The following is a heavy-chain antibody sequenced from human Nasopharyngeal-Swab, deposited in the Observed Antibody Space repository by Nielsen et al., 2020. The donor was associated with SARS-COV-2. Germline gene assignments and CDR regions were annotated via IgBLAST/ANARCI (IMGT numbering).Heavy chain of an antibody. V-gene: IGHV4-39*01. CDR1: GGSISRSSYY. Sequence: SETLSLTCTVSGGSISRSSYYWGWIRQPPGKGLEWIGSIYYSGSTYYNPSLKSRVTISVDTSKNQFSLKLSSVTAADTAVYYCARHHISYCSGGSCYPNWFDPWGQGTLVTVSS. J-gene: IGHJ5*02. CDR2: IYYSGST. CDR3: ARHHISYCSGGSCYPNWFDP. D-gene: IGHD2-15*01.